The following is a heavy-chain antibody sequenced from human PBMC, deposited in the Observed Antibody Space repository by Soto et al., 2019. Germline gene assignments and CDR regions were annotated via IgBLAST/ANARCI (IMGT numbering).Heavy chain of an antibody. D-gene: IGHD1-1*01. V-gene: IGHV1-3*01. CDR3: VRARTILTALDI. J-gene: IGHJ4*02. CDR2: IDAGNGNT. CDR1: GYTLTSYA. Sequence: QVHLVQSGAEAKKPGASVKVYCKASGYTLTSYAMPWVRQAPGQRLEWMGWIDAGNGNTKYSQKVQGRVTITSDTSLSASHMELITLRPDYTAVGSWVRARTILTALDIWGQGSLVTVSS.